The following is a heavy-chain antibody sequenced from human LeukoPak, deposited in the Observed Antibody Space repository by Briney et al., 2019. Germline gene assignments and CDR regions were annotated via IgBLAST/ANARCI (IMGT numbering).Heavy chain of an antibody. CDR3: ARERGYSSSWYGGLEY. J-gene: IGHJ4*02. D-gene: IGHD6-13*01. CDR2: ISGGGGST. V-gene: IGHV3-23*01. Sequence: PGGSLRLSGAASGFTFSSYGMSWVRQAPGKGREWVSAISGGGGSTYYADSGKGRFTISTDNAKDSLYLQMNSLRAEDSAVYYCARERGYSSSWYGGLEYCGEGNLVTASS. CDR1: GFTFSSYG.